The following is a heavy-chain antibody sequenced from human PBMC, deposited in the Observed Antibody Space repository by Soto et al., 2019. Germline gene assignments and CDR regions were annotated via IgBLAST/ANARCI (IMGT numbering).Heavy chain of an antibody. V-gene: IGHV4-30-4*01. CDR2: IHYSGST. J-gene: IGHJ5*02. CDR3: ARGRGYYEPNWFDP. D-gene: IGHD3-22*01. Sequence: PSETLSLTCTVSGGSISSGDYYWSWLRQPPGKGLEWIGYIHYSGSTYYNPSLKSRVTISVDTSNNQFSLKLSSVTAADTAVYYCARGRGYYEPNWFDPWGQGTLVTVS. CDR1: GGSISSGDYY.